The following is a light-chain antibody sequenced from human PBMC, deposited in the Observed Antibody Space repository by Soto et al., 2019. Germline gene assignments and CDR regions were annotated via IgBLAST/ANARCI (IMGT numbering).Light chain of an antibody. CDR3: QQYYRYHEVT. CDR1: QGISSY. Sequence: AIRMTQSPSSLSASTGDRVTITCRASQGISSYLAWYQQKPGKAPKLLIYAASTLQSGVPSRFSGSGSGTDFTPTNSRLQSEDFATYYCQQYYRYHEVTFGKGTKVEGK. J-gene: IGKJ1*01. V-gene: IGKV1-8*01. CDR2: AAS.